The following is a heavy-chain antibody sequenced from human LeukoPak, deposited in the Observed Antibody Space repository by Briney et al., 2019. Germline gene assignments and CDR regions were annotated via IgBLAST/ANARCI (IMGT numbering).Heavy chain of an antibody. V-gene: IGHV4-59*01. J-gene: IGHJ4*02. CDR3: ARGAVAGFDH. CDR2: IYYSGST. CDR1: GGSISSYY. D-gene: IGHD6-19*01. Sequence: SETLSLTCTVSGGSISSYYWSWTRQSPGKGLEWIGYIYYSGSTYYNPSLQSRVTISLDTSKNRFSLKLSSLTAADTAVYYCARGAVAGFDHWGQGTLVTVSS.